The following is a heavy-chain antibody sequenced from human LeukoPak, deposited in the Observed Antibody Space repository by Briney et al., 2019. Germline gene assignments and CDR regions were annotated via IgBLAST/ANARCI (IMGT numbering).Heavy chain of an antibody. CDR1: GFTFSRYA. J-gene: IGHJ4*02. D-gene: IGHD2-21*01. CDR3: ARALWPYYFDY. Sequence: GRSLRLSCAASGFTFSRYAMHWVRQAPGKGLEWVAAISYDGNNKQYPDSVKGRFTISRDNSKDTLYLQMNSLRAEDTAVYYCARALWPYYFDYWGQGTLVTVSS. V-gene: IGHV3-30-3*01. CDR2: ISYDGNNK.